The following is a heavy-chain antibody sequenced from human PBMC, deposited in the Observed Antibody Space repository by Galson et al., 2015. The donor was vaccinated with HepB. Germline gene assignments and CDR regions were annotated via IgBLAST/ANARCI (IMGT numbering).Heavy chain of an antibody. CDR1: GYTLTELS. J-gene: IGHJ4*02. CDR2: FDPEDGET. D-gene: IGHD3-10*01. Sequence: SVKVSCKVSGYTLTELSMHWVRQAPGKGLEWMGGFDPEDGETIYAQKFQGRVTMTEDTSTDTAYMELSSLRSEDTAVYYCATLPSTMARGDLPDYWGQGTLVTVSS. CDR3: ATLPSTMARGDLPDY. V-gene: IGHV1-24*01.